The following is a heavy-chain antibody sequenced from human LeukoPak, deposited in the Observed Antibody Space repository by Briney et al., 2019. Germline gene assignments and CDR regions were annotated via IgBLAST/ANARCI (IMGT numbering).Heavy chain of an antibody. J-gene: IGHJ5*02. CDR2: INHSGST. Sequence: SETLSLTCAVYGGSFSGYYWSWIRQPPGKGLEWIGEINHSGSTNYNPSLKSRVTISVDTSKNRFSLKLSSVTAADTAVYYCAGNLGYCSGGSCYWFDPWGQGTLVTVSS. V-gene: IGHV4-34*01. D-gene: IGHD2-15*01. CDR3: AGNLGYCSGGSCYWFDP. CDR1: GGSFSGYY.